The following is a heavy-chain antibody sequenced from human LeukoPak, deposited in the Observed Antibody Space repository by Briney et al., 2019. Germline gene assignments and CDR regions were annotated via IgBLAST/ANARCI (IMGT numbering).Heavy chain of an antibody. CDR2: IIPIFGTA. V-gene: IGHV1-69*05. D-gene: IGHD3-9*01. CDR1: RGTFSSYA. J-gene: IGHJ5*02. Sequence: SVKVSCKASRGTFSSYAISWVRQAPGQGLEWMGGIIPIFGTANYAQKFQGRVTITTDESTSTAYMELSSLRSEDTAVYYCAAGYYDILTGYSNWFGPWGQGTLVTVSS. CDR3: AAGYYDILTGYSNWFGP.